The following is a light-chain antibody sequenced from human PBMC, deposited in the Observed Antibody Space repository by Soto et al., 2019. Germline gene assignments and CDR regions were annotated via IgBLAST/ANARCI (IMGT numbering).Light chain of an antibody. Sequence: EIVLTQSPATLSLSPGERATLSCRASQSVSSYLAWYQQKPGQAPRLLIYDALNRATGIPARFSGSGSGTDFTLTISSLEPEDFALYYCQQRSNWPLTFGGGTKVEIK. CDR1: QSVSSY. CDR2: DAL. V-gene: IGKV3-11*01. CDR3: QQRSNWPLT. J-gene: IGKJ4*01.